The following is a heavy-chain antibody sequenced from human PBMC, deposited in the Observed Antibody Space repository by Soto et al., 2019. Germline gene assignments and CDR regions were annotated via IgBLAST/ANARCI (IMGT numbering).Heavy chain of an antibody. V-gene: IGHV4-39*01. CDR2: IYYSGST. J-gene: IGHJ5*02. CDR1: GGSMSSYY. CDR3: AGSTSWFDP. D-gene: IGHD6-13*01. Sequence: TSETLSLTCTVSGGSMSSYYWGWIRQPPGKGLEWIGSIYYSGSTYYNPSLKSRVTISVDTSKNQFSLKLSSVTAADTAVYYCAGSTSWFDPWGQGTLVTVSS.